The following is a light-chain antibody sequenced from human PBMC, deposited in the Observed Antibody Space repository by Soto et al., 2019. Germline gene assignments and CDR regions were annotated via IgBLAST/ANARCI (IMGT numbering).Light chain of an antibody. CDR2: GNS. CDR3: QSYDSSLSGSEV. Sequence: QSVLTQPPSVSGAPGQRVTISCTGSSSNIGAGYDVHWYLQLPGTAPKLLIYGNSNRPSGVPDRFSGSKSGTSASLAITGLQAEDEADYYCQSYDSSLSGSEVFGNGTKVTVL. J-gene: IGLJ1*01. CDR1: SSNIGAGYD. V-gene: IGLV1-40*01.